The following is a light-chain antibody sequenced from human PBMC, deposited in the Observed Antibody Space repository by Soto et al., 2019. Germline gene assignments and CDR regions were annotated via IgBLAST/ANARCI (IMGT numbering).Light chain of an antibody. V-gene: IGKV1-9*01. J-gene: IGKJ4*01. CDR1: QDINSY. Sequence: QLNQSLSSLAASVEDRVTITCRASQDINSYLAWYQQKPGKAPILLIYAGTSLQSGVPSRFSGSGSGTEFTLTISSLQPEDFATYFCQQLHVYPSTFGGGTKV. CDR3: QQLHVYPST. CDR2: AGT.